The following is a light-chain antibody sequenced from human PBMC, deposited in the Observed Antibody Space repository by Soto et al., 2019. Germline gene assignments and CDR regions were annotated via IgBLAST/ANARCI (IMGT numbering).Light chain of an antibody. CDR2: EVS. Sequence: QSALTQPASVSGSPGQSITISCTGTSSDVGGYKYVSWYQQIPGKAPQLMIFEVSRRPSRVSDRFSGSKSGNTASLTISGLQAEDEGDFYCCSYAGNGAWVFGGGTKVTVL. CDR3: CSYAGNGAWV. CDR1: SSDVGGYKY. J-gene: IGLJ3*02. V-gene: IGLV2-14*03.